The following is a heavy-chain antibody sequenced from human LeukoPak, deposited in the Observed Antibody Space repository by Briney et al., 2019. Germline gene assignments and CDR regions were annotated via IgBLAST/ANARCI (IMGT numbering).Heavy chain of an antibody. CDR2: INSVGSST. J-gene: IGHJ3*02. Sequence: GGSLRLSCTASGFIFSTYWMHWVRQAPGKGLVWVSRINSVGSSTNYADSVKGRFTISRDNAKNMLYLQMNSLRAEDTAVYYCARVRDYDYVWGRREDAFDIWGQGTMVTVSS. CDR1: GFIFSTYW. D-gene: IGHD3-16*01. V-gene: IGHV3-74*01. CDR3: ARVRDYDYVWGRREDAFDI.